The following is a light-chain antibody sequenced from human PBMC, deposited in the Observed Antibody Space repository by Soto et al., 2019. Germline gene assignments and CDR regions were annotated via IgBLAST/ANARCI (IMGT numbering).Light chain of an antibody. CDR2: TAS. Sequence: DIQMTQSPSTLSASVGDRVTITCRASQSVTSWLAWYQQKPGKAPKLLIYTASSLESGVPSRFSGSGSGTEFTLTISSLQPDDFVTYYCQQYSSYLTFGGGTKVEIK. V-gene: IGKV1-5*03. J-gene: IGKJ4*01. CDR3: QQYSSYLT. CDR1: QSVTSW.